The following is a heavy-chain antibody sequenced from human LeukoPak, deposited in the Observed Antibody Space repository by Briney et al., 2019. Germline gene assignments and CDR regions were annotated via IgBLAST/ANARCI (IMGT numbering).Heavy chain of an antibody. CDR2: INPNSGGT. CDR3: ARDWAPYIVVVPAAPNWFDP. V-gene: IGHV1-2*02. D-gene: IGHD2-2*01. Sequence: ASVKVSCKASGYTFTSYYMHWVRQAPGQGLEWMGWINPNSGGTNYAQKFQGRVTTTRDASISTAYMELSRLRSDDTAVYYCARDWAPYIVVVPAAPNWFDPWGQGTLVTVSS. J-gene: IGHJ5*02. CDR1: GYTFTSYY.